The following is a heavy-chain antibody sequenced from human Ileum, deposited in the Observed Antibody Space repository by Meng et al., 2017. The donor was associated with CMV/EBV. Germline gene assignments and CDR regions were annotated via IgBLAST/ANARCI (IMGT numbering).Heavy chain of an antibody. CDR1: GVSISSYY. CDR3: ARARWSSSNNFDY. D-gene: IGHD6-6*01. V-gene: IGHV4-59*01. J-gene: IGHJ4*02. CDR2: IYYSGST. Sequence: GSLRLSCTVSGVSISSYYWSWIRQPPGKGLEWIGYIYYSGSTNYNPSLKSRVTISVDTSKNQFSLKLSSVTAADTAVYYCARARWSSSNNFDYWGQGTLVTVSS.